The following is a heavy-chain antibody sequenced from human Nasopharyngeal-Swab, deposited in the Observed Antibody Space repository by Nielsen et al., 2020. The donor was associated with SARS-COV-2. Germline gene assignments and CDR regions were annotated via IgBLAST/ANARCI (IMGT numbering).Heavy chain of an antibody. CDR1: GYTLTVLP. CDR2: VVPEDGEP. V-gene: IGHV1-24*01. D-gene: IGHD3-3*01. CDR3: ASEGSGVFGVVIYAFDI. J-gene: IGHJ3*02. Sequence: ASVKVSCKVSGYTLTVLPIHWVRQAPGKGLEWMGTVVPEDGEPIYAQNFQGRVTMTEDTSTHPAYLELSSLRSEDTAVYYCASEGSGVFGVVIYAFDIWGPGTLVTVSS.